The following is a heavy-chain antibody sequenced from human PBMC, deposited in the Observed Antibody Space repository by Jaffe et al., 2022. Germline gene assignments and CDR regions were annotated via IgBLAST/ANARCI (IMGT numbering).Heavy chain of an antibody. J-gene: IGHJ6*03. CDR1: GGTFSSYA. CDR3: ARAPIVGATLSGYYYYYYYMDV. Sequence: QVQLVQSGAEVKKPGSSVKVSCKASGGTFSSYAISWVRQAPGQGLEWMGGIIPIFGTANYAQKFQGRVTITTDESTSTAYMELSSLRSEDTAVYYCARAPIVGATLSGYYYYYYYMDVWGKGTTVTVSS. D-gene: IGHD1-26*01. V-gene: IGHV1-69*05. CDR2: IIPIFGTA.